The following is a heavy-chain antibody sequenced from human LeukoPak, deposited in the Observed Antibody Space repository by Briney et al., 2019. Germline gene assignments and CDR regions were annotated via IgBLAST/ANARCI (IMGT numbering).Heavy chain of an antibody. V-gene: IGHV1-8*03. CDR2: VNANSGNT. Sequence: ASVKVSCKASGYTFTSYDINWVRQATGQGLEWMGWVNANSGNTGYAQKFQGRVTITRNTSISTAYMELSSLRSEDTAVYYCARLSLSCSSTSCYEWFDPWGQGTLVTVSS. D-gene: IGHD2-2*01. CDR3: ARLSLSCSSTSCYEWFDP. J-gene: IGHJ5*02. CDR1: GYTFTSYD.